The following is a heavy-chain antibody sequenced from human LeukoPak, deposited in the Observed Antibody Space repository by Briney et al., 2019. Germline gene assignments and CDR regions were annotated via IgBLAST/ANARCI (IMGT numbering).Heavy chain of an antibody. V-gene: IGHV3-23*01. D-gene: IGHD4-17*01. Sequence: PGGSLRLSCAASGFTFSSYSMNWVRQAPGKGLEWVSGLSSSGGSTFYADSVKGRFTISRDNSKNTVYLQMNSLRGEDTAIYYCARGVTVTTDFWGQGTLVTVSS. J-gene: IGHJ4*02. CDR3: ARGVTVTTDF. CDR1: GFTFSSYS. CDR2: LSSSGGST.